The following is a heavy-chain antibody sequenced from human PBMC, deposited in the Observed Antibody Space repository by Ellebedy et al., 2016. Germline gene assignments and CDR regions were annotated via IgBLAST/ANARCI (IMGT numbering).Heavy chain of an antibody. CDR3: ARASSDSFDY. CDR1: SHSISSGYD. Sequence: SETLSLTXTVSSHSISSGYDWLYNWGWIRQSPGKGLEWIGSGYQSGITYYNPSLKSRVTISVDRSKNQLSLKLSSVTAADTAIYYCARASSDSFDYWGQGTLVTVSS. D-gene: IGHD3-22*01. V-gene: IGHV4-38-2*02. J-gene: IGHJ4*02. CDR2: GYQSGIT.